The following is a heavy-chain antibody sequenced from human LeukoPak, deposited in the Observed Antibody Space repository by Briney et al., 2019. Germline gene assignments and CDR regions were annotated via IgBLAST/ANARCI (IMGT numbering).Heavy chain of an antibody. J-gene: IGHJ4*02. CDR2: IYYNGGT. CDR1: GGSISSYH. CDR3: ARDRGYYGSSGYYLTHPGNFDY. D-gene: IGHD3-22*01. V-gene: IGHV4-59*01. Sequence: SETLSLTCTVSGGSISSYHWSWIRQPPGKGLEWIGYIYYNGGTNYNPSLKSRVTISVDTSKNQFSLKLSSVTAADTAVYYCARDRGYYGSSGYYLTHPGNFDYWGQGTLVTVSS.